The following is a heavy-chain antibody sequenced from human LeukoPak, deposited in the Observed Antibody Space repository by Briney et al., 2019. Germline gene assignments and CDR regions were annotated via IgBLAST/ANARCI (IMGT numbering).Heavy chain of an antibody. CDR1: GFTFSSYA. CDR2: ISYDGSNK. CDR3: AREGPYDRPDY. J-gene: IGHJ4*02. Sequence: GGSLRLSCAASGFTFSSYAMHWVRQAPGKGLEWVAVISYDGSNKYYADSVKGRFTISRDNSKNTLYLQMNSLRAEDTAVYYCAREGPYDRPDYWGQGTLVTVSS. V-gene: IGHV3-30-3*01. D-gene: IGHD3-22*01.